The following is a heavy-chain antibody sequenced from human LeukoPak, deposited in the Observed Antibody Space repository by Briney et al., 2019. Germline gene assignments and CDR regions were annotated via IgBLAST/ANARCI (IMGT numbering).Heavy chain of an antibody. Sequence: GASVKVSCKASGGTFSSYAISWVRQAPGQGLEWMGGIIPIFGTANYAQKFQGRVTITADESTSTAYMELSSLRSEDTAVYYCASAYSSSSPPSYWGQGTLVTVSS. J-gene: IGHJ4*02. CDR1: GGTFSSYA. V-gene: IGHV1-69*01. D-gene: IGHD6-6*01. CDR2: IIPIFGTA. CDR3: ASAYSSSSPPSY.